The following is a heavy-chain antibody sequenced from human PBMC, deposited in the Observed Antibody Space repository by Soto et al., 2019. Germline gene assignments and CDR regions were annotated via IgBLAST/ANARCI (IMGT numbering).Heavy chain of an antibody. J-gene: IGHJ3*01. Sequence: QVQLVQSGAEVKKPGSSVKVSCRASGGTFNKHAITWVRRAPGLGLEWLGGIIPMFGIPNYPQKFQGRVTISADDSTNTSHMELNSLTSNDTAVYYCARGGTSGGLKRAYDVWCQETMVTVSS. CDR3: ARGGTSGGLKRAYDV. CDR2: IIPMFGIP. CDR1: GGTFNKHA. D-gene: IGHD6-19*01. V-gene: IGHV1-69*01.